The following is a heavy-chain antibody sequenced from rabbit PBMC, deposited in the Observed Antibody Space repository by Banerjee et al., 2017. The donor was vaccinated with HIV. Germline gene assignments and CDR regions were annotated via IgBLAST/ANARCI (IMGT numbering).Heavy chain of an antibody. Sequence: QSLEESGGDLVKPGASLTLTSTASGIDFSSSYWMCWVRQAPGKGLEWIACIYTGSSGSTYYASWAKGRFTISKTSSTTGTLQMTSLTAADTATYFGARDLAGVIGWNFGLWGQGTLVTVS. V-gene: IGHV1S40*01. D-gene: IGHD4-1*01. J-gene: IGHJ3*01. CDR1: GIDFSSSYW. CDR2: IYTGSSGST. CDR3: ARDLAGVIGWNFGL.